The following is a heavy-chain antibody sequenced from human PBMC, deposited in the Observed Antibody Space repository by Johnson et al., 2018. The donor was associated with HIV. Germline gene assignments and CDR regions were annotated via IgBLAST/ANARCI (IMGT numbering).Heavy chain of an antibody. J-gene: IGHJ3*02. CDR2: IYSGGST. CDR1: GFTVSSNY. V-gene: IGHV3-66*01. Sequence: VLLVESGGGLVQPGGSLRLSCAASGFTVSSNYMSWVRQAPGKGLEWVSVIYSGGSTYYADSVKGRFTISRDNSKNTLYLQMGSLRAEDMAVYYCAREASGSLDAFDIWGHGTMVTVSS. CDR3: AREASGSLDAFDI. D-gene: IGHD1-26*01.